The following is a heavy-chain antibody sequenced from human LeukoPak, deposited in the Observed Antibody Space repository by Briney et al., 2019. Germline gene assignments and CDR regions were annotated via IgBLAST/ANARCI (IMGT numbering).Heavy chain of an antibody. Sequence: ASVKVSCKASGFTFSSYWMHWVRQAPGQGLEWIGIISPNGDGTAYAQTVEGRVTMTRDTSTSTVYMELSSLTSQDTAMYYCARDNSAGTTIMHWWFAPWGQGTLVTVSS. V-gene: IGHV1-46*04. CDR2: ISPNGDGT. CDR1: GFTFSSYW. J-gene: IGHJ5*02. CDR3: ARDNSAGTTIMHWWFAP. D-gene: IGHD2-8*02.